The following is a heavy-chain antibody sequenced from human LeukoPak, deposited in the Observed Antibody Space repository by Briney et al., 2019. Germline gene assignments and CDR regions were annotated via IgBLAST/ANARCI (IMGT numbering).Heavy chain of an antibody. Sequence: PGGSLRLSCTASGFTFNNAWMNWVRQAPGKGLEWVGRIKSKADGGTTDYAAPVKGRFTISRDDSKNTLSLQMNSLKTEDPAVYYCSTGGSSYEGFDYWGQGTLVTVSS. J-gene: IGHJ4*02. D-gene: IGHD1-26*01. CDR2: IKSKADGGTT. CDR3: STGGSSYEGFDY. CDR1: GFTFNNAW. V-gene: IGHV3-15*07.